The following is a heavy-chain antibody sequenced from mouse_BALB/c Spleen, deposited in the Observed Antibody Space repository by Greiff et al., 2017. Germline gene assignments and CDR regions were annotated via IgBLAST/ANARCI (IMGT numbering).Heavy chain of an antibody. CDR1: GYSITSDYA. CDR2: ISYSGST. J-gene: IGHJ3*01. CDR3: ASSASWFAY. D-gene: IGHD3-1*01. Sequence: EVQLKESGPGLVTPSQSLSLTCTVTGYSITSDYAWNWIRQFPGNKLEWMGYISYSGSTSYNPSLKSRISITRDTSKNQFFLQLNSVTTEDTATYYCASSASWFAYWGQGTLVTVSA. V-gene: IGHV3-2*02.